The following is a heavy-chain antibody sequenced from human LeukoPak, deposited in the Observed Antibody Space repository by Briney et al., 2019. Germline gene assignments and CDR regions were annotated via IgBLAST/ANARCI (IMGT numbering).Heavy chain of an antibody. Sequence: SETLSLTCTVPGGSISSSSYYWGWIRQPPGKGLEWIGSIYYSGSTYYNPSLKSRVTISVDTSKNQFSLKLSSVTAADTAVYYCASSYDFWSGYWVYWGQGTLVTVSS. CDR2: IYYSGST. CDR3: ASSYDFWSGYWVY. V-gene: IGHV4-39*07. CDR1: GGSISSSSYY. J-gene: IGHJ4*02. D-gene: IGHD3-3*01.